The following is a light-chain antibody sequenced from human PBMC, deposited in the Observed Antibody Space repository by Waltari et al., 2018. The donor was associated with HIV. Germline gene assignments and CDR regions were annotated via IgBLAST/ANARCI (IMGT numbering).Light chain of an antibody. Sequence: DIQMTQSPSTLSACVGDRGNITCRASQSISSRLAWYQQQPAKAPKLLIYKASSLESGVPSRFSGSGSGTEFTLNVSSLQPDDFATYYCQQYNSYSTFGQGTKLEIK. J-gene: IGKJ2*01. V-gene: IGKV1-5*03. CDR3: QQYNSYST. CDR2: KAS. CDR1: QSISSR.